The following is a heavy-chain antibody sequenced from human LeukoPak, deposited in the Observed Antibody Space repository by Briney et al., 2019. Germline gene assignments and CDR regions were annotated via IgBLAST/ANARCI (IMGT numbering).Heavy chain of an antibody. CDR1: GFTFSSYA. V-gene: IGHV3-30-3*01. J-gene: IGHJ4*02. Sequence: PGGSLRLSCAASGFTFSSYAMHWVRQAPGKGLEWVAVISYDGSNKYYADSVKGRFTISRDNSKNTLYLQMNSLRAEDTAVYYCARDPRVVVVAATRGDDYWGQGTLVTVSS. D-gene: IGHD2-15*01. CDR3: ARDPRVVVVAATRGDDY. CDR2: ISYDGSNK.